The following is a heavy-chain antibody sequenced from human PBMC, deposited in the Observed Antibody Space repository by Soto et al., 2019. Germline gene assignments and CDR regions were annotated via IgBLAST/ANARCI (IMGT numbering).Heavy chain of an antibody. J-gene: IGHJ6*03. V-gene: IGHV4-34*01. Sequence: SETLSLTCAVYGGSFSGYYWSWIRQPPGKGLEWIGEINHSGSTNYNPSLKSRVTISVDTSKNQFSLKLSSVTAADTAVYYCARIVRRRSILTGPQTTYYMDVWGKGTTVTVSS. D-gene: IGHD3-9*01. CDR1: GGSFSGYY. CDR3: ARIVRRRSILTGPQTTYYMDV. CDR2: INHSGST.